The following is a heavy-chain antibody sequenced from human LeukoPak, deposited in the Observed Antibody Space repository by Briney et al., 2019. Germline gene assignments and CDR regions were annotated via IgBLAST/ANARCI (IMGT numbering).Heavy chain of an antibody. V-gene: IGHV4-61*02. CDR3: ASQGGYSYGSFVDY. D-gene: IGHD5-18*01. Sequence: SETLSLTCTVSGGSISSGSYYWSWIRQSAGKGLEWIGRIYTSGSTNYNPSLKSRVTMSVDTSKNQFSLKLSSVTAADTAVYYCASQGGYSYGSFVDYWGQGTLVTVSS. CDR2: IYTSGST. CDR1: GGSISSGSYY. J-gene: IGHJ4*02.